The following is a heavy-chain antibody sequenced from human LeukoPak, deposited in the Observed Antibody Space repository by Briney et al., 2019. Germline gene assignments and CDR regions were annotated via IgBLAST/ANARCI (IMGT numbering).Heavy chain of an antibody. CDR1: GYTFTGYY. Sequence: ASVKVSCKASGYTFTGYYMHWVRQAPGQGLEWMGRINPNRGGTNYAQKFQGRVTMTRDTSISTAYMELSRLRSDDTAVYYCARAPEMSGSYYDQYFQHWGQGTLVTVSS. V-gene: IGHV1-2*06. J-gene: IGHJ1*01. CDR3: ARAPEMSGSYYDQYFQH. CDR2: INPNRGGT. D-gene: IGHD1-26*01.